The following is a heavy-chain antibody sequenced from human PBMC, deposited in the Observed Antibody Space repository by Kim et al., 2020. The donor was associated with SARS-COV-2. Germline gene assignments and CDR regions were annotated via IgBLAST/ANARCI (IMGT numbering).Heavy chain of an antibody. D-gene: IGHD6-13*01. CDR3: ARWGIAAAGSAAH. Sequence: YAAAVKGRFTISRDNAKNSLYLQMNSRRAEDTAVYYCARWGIAAAGSAAHWGQGTLVTVSS. V-gene: IGHV3-21*01. J-gene: IGHJ4*02.